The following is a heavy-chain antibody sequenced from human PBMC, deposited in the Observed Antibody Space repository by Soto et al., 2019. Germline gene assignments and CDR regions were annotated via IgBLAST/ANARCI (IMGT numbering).Heavy chain of an antibody. D-gene: IGHD2-15*01. CDR2: INTASYI. Sequence: EVLLLESGGGLVKPGGSLRLSCAASGFTFSTYSMNWVRQAPGKGLEWVSSINTASYIYYADSVKGRFTISRDDAKNSLYLQMNSLRDEDTAVYYCAREGGYCNGGGCRYFDYWGQGTLVTVSS. J-gene: IGHJ4*02. CDR3: AREGGYCNGGGCRYFDY. V-gene: IGHV3-21*01. CDR1: GFTFSTYS.